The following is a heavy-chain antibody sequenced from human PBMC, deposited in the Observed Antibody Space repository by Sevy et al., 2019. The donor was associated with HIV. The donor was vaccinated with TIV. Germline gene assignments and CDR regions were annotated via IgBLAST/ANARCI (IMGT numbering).Heavy chain of an antibody. V-gene: IGHV4-59*01. J-gene: IGHJ3*02. CDR2: IYYSGST. CDR1: GGSISSYY. CDR3: ARVKGYGEGAFDI. D-gene: IGHD3-10*01. Sequence: SETLSLTCTVSGGSISSYYWSWIRQPPGKGLEWIGYIYYSGSTNYNPSLKSRVTISVDTSKNQFSLKLSSVTAADTAVNYCARVKGYGEGAFDIWGQGTMVTVSS.